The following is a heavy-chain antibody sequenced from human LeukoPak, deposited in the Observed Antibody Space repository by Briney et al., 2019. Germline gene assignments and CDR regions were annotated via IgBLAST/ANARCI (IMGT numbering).Heavy chain of an antibody. D-gene: IGHD3-22*01. CDR3: ARCYDINWGWQHDRH. V-gene: IGHV4-59*01. Sequence: SETLSLTCTVSGGSILSYYWSWIRQPPGKGLEWIGYIYDSGSTNYNPSLKSRVTISVDTSKNQFSLRLSSVTAADTAIYYCARCYDINWGWQHDRHWGLGTLVIVSS. J-gene: IGHJ1*01. CDR2: IYDSGST. CDR1: GGSILSYY.